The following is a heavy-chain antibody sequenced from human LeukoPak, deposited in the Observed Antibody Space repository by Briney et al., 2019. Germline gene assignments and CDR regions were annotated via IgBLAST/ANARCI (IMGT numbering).Heavy chain of an antibody. CDR3: ARMTSSGYFEDY. CDR1: GGSISGYY. CDR2: IHFSGST. J-gene: IGHJ4*02. D-gene: IGHD3-22*01. Sequence: SETLSLTCTVSGGSISGYYWSWIRQPPGKGLEWIGYIHFSGSTNYNPSPKSRVTISVDTSKNQFSLKLSSVTAADTAVYYCARMTSSGYFEDYWGQGTLVTVSS. V-gene: IGHV4-59*01.